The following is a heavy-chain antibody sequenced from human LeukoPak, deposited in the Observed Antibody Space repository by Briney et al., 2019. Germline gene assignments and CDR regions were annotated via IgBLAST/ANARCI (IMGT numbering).Heavy chain of an antibody. D-gene: IGHD3-10*01. CDR3: ARGGLLWFGELRGPLDY. V-gene: IGHV4-34*01. CDR1: GGSFSGYY. J-gene: IGHJ4*02. CDR2: INHSGST. Sequence: PSETLSLTCTVYGGSFSGYYWSWIRQPPGKGLEWIGEINHSGSTNYNPSLKSRVTISVDTSKNQFSLKLSSVTAADTAVYYCARGGLLWFGELRGPLDYWGQGTLVTVSS.